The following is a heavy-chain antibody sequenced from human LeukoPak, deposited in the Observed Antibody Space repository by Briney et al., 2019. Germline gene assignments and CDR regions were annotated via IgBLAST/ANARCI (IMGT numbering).Heavy chain of an antibody. V-gene: IGHV3-30*02. J-gene: IGHJ4*02. D-gene: IGHD4-17*01. CDR3: AKDHGDYSKAYYFDY. CDR2: IRYDGSNK. Sequence: GGSLRLSCAASGFTFSSYGMHWVRQAPGKGLEWVAFIRYDGSNKYYADSVKGRFTISRDNSKNTLYLQMNSLRAEDTAVYYCAKDHGDYSKAYYFDYWGQGTLVTVSS. CDR1: GFTFSSYG.